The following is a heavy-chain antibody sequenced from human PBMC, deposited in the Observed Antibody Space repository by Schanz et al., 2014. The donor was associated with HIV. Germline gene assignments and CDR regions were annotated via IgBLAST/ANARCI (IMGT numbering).Heavy chain of an antibody. Sequence: QVQLVGSGGGVVQPGRSLRLSCAASGFTFSSYGMHWVRQAPGKGLEWVAVISYDGSNKYYADSVKGRFTISRDNSKNTLYLQMNSLRAEDTAVYYCAKGSSLWSFYYGMDVWGQGTTVTVSS. CDR3: AKGSSLWSFYYGMDV. CDR2: ISYDGSNK. D-gene: IGHD3-10*01. J-gene: IGHJ6*02. CDR1: GFTFSSYG. V-gene: IGHV3-30*18.